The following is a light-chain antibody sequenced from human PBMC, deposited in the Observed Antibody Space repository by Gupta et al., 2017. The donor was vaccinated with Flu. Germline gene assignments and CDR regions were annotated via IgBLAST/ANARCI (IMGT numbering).Light chain of an antibody. J-gene: IGKJ2*01. V-gene: IGKV3-20*01. CDR1: QSISSNY. CDR2: GAS. CDR3: QQYGSSPYT. Sequence: EIVLTQSPGTLSLSQGERATLSCRASQSISSNYLAWYQQKPGQAPRLLISGASTRATGIPDRFSGSGSGTDFTLTISRLEPEDFAVYYCQQYGSSPYTFGQGTKLEIK.